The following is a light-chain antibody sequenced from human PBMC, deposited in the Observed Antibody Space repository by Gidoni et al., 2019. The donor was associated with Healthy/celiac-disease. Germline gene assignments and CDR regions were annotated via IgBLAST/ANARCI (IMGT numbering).Light chain of an antibody. J-gene: IGKJ2*01. CDR2: GAS. CDR1: QSVSSN. Sequence: EIVMTQSPATLSVSPGDRATLSCRASQSVSSNLAWYQQKPCQAPRLLRYGASTRATGTPARFSGSGSGTEFTLTISSLQSEDFAVYYCQQYNNWPYTFGQGTKLEIK. V-gene: IGKV3-15*01. CDR3: QQYNNWPYT.